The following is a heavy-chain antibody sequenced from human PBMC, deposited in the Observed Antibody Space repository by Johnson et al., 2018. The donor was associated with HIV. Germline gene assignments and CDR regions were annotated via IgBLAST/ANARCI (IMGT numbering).Heavy chain of an antibody. CDR3: ARGDIGWNDYVAFDI. V-gene: IGHV3-30*04. J-gene: IGHJ3*02. Sequence: QVQLVESGGGVVQPGRSLRLSCVVSGFTYSSYAMHWVRQAPGKGLEWVAVISYDGSNKYYADSVKGRFTISRDNSKNTLYLQMNSLRREDTDVYYCARGDIGWNDYVAFDIWGQGTMVTVSS. CDR2: ISYDGSNK. CDR1: GFTYSSYA. D-gene: IGHD1-1*01.